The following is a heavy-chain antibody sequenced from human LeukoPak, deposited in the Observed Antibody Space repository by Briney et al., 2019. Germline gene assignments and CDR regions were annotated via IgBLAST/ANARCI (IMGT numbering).Heavy chain of an antibody. J-gene: IGHJ4*02. CDR3: VKERAGSSGHIEN. CDR2: IKEDGSEK. CDR1: GFTFSNYW. Sequence: GGSLRLSCAASGFTFSNYWMSWVRQAPGKGLEWVANIKEDGSEKYYVDSVKGRFTISRDNAKKSLFLQLNSLRGEDTAVYYCVKERAGSSGHIENWGPGTLVPVSS. V-gene: IGHV3-7*01. D-gene: IGHD6-19*01.